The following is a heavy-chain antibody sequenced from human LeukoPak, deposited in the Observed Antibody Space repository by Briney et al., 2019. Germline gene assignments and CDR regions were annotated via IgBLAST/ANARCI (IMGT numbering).Heavy chain of an antibody. J-gene: IGHJ4*02. CDR2: IYYSGST. Sequence: LRLSCAASGFTFSSYAMSWVRQAPGKGLEWIGYIYYSGSTYYNPSLKSRVTISVDTSKNQFSLKLSSVTAADTAVYYCARGAIWFGELSNFDHWGQGTLVTVSS. CDR3: ARGAIWFGELSNFDH. V-gene: IGHV4-31*02. D-gene: IGHD3-10*01. CDR1: GFTFSSYA.